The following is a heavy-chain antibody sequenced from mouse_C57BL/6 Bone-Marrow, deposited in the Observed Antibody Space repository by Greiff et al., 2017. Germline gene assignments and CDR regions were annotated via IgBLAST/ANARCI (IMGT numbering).Heavy chain of an antibody. CDR2: IDPSDSYT. CDR3: ARGVDYDYFDY. Sequence: QVQLQQPGAELVKPGASVKLSCKASGYTFTSYWMQWVKQRPGQGLEWIGEIDPSDSYTNYNQKFKGKATLTVDTSSSTAYMQLSSLTSEDSAVYSCARGVDYDYFDYWGQGTTLTVSS. D-gene: IGHD2-4*01. V-gene: IGHV1-50*01. CDR1: GYTFTSYW. J-gene: IGHJ2*01.